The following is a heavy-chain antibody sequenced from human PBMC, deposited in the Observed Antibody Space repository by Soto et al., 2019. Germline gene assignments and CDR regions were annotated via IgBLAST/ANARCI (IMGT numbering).Heavy chain of an antibody. D-gene: IGHD3-3*01. CDR1: GYSIISGYY. CDR2: IYHSGST. V-gene: IGHV4-38-2*02. CDR3: ARDRGYDFWSGYYAY. J-gene: IGHJ4*02. Sequence: SETLSLTCAVSGYSIISGYYLVLIRHPPGKGLEWIGTIYHSGSTYYNPSLKSRVTISVDTAKNQFSLKLSSVTAADTAAYYCARDRGYDFWSGYYAYWGQGTLVTVSS.